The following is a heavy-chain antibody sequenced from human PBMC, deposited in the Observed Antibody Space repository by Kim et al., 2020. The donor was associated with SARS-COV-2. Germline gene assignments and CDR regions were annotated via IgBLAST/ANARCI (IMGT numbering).Heavy chain of an antibody. CDR1: GGSISSSSYY. V-gene: IGHV4-39*01. D-gene: IGHD2-2*01. CDR2: IYYSGST. Sequence: SETLSLTCTVSGGSISSSSYYWGWIRQPPGKGLEWIANIYYSGSTYYNPSLKSRVTISVDTSKNQFSLKLSSVTAADTAVYYCARLVPTRVRWLDPWGQGTLVTVSS. J-gene: IGHJ5*02. CDR3: ARLVPTRVRWLDP.